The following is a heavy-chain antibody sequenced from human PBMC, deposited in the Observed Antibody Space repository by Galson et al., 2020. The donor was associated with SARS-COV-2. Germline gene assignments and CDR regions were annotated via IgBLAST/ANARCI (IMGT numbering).Heavy chain of an antibody. CDR1: TGSFSGYY. CDR2: ISHSGSP. J-gene: IGHJ2*01. D-gene: IGHD6-13*01. V-gene: IGHV4-34*01. Sequence: LETLSLTCAVYTGSFSGYYWTWIRQPPGMGLEWIGEISHSGSPNYNPSLKSRVTISVDTSKNQFSLNLNSVTAADTAVYYCARGCIPATGSSLGPGYFDLWGRGTLVTVSS. CDR3: ARGCIPATGSSLGPGYFDL.